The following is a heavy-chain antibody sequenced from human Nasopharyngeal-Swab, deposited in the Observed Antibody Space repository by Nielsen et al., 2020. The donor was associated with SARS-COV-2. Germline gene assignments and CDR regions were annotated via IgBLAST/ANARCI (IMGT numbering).Heavy chain of an antibody. CDR1: GFIFSDYY. CDR2: ISRGGESI. CDR3: ARGDDTTDYYEPFDS. J-gene: IGHJ4*02. Sequence: GESLKISCAASGFIFSDYYMTWIRQVPGKGLEWVSFISRGGESIYYADSVKGRFTISRDNAKHSVYLQMNSLRAEDSAVYYCARGDDTTDYYEPFDSWGQGTLVTVSS. D-gene: IGHD3-22*01. V-gene: IGHV3-11*04.